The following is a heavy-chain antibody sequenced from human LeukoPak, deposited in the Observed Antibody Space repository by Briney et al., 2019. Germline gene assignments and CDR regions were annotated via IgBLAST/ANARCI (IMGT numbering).Heavy chain of an antibody. CDR1: GFTFSSYA. Sequence: PGGSLRLSCAASGFTFSSYAMSWVRQAPGKGVEWMANIKHDGSEEYYVDSVKGRFTISRDNAKNSLYLQMNSLRAEDTAVYYCARHYDSSGYFILPYDAFDIWGQGTMVTVSS. J-gene: IGHJ3*02. D-gene: IGHD3-22*01. V-gene: IGHV3-7*01. CDR3: ARHYDSSGYFILPYDAFDI. CDR2: IKHDGSEE.